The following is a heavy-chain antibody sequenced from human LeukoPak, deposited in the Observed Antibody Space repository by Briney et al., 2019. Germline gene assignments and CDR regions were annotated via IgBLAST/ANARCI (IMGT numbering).Heavy chain of an antibody. CDR1: GFTFSSYA. D-gene: IGHD3-3*01. CDR3: ARDHLRVELRFLEWLPNGYYFDY. Sequence: GGSLRLSCAASGFTFSSYAMSWVRQAPGKGLEWVSAISGSGGSTYYADSVKGRFTISRDNSKNTLYLQMNSLRAEDTAVYYCARDHLRVELRFLEWLPNGYYFDYWGQGTLVTVSS. V-gene: IGHV3-23*01. CDR2: ISGSGGST. J-gene: IGHJ4*02.